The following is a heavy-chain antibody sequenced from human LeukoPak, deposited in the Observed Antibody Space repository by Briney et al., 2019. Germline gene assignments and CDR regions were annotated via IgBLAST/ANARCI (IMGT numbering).Heavy chain of an antibody. J-gene: IGHJ5*02. CDR1: GYTFTGYY. V-gene: IGHV1-2*02. CDR2: INADNGGT. Sequence: GASVKVSCKASGYTFTGYYIHWVRQAPGQGLEWMGWINADNGGTRYAEKFQGRVTMTRDTSISTAYMELSRLTSDDTAVYYCARDPRPLGYCSSTSCYKDGGVYNWFDPWGQGTLVTVSS. D-gene: IGHD2-2*02. CDR3: ARDPRPLGYCSSTSCYKDGGVYNWFDP.